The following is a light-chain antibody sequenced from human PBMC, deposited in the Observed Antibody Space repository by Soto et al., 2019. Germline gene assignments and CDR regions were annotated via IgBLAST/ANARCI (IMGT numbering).Light chain of an antibody. J-gene: IGKJ2*01. CDR1: QSISSW. V-gene: IGKV1-5*03. CDR3: QQYNSYT. CDR2: KAS. Sequence: DIQMTQSPSTLSASVGDRVTITCRASQSISSWLAWYQQKPGKAPKLLIYKASSLESGVPSRFSGSGSGTEFTLTISSLQPDDFATYYCQQYNSYTFGQGTQL.